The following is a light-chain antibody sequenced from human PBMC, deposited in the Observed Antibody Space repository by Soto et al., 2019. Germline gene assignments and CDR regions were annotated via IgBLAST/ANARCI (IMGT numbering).Light chain of an antibody. CDR2: DAS. V-gene: IGKV3-11*01. CDR1: QSVSSY. CDR3: QQRKT. J-gene: IGKJ1*01. Sequence: EIVMTQSPATLSVSPGESATLSCRASQSVSSYLAWYQQKPGQAPRLLIYDASNRATGIPARFSGSGSGTDFTLTISSLEPEDFAVYYCQQRKTVGQGNKVDIK.